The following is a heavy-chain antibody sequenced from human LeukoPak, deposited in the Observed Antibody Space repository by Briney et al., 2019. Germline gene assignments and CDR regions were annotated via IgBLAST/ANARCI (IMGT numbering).Heavy chain of an antibody. D-gene: IGHD3-22*01. Sequence: SETLSLTCTVSGGSISSSSYYWGWIRQPPGKGLEWIGYIYYSGSTNYNPSLKSRVTISVDTSKNQFSLKLSSVTAADTAVYYCTRGSIAYYYMDVWGKGTTVTISS. V-gene: IGHV4-61*05. CDR1: GGSISSSSYY. CDR2: IYYSGST. CDR3: TRGSIAYYYMDV. J-gene: IGHJ6*03.